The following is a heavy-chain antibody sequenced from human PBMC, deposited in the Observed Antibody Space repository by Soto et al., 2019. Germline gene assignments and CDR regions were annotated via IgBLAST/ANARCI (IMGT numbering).Heavy chain of an antibody. D-gene: IGHD2-2*01. Sequence: GESLKISCKGSGYSFTTYWIVWVRQMPGKGLEWMGIIYPGDSDTRYSPSFQGQVTISADKSVTTTYLQWSSLKASDTAMYYCARKSDLGYCSVTDCYAPFDPWGQGTLVTVSS. CDR1: GYSFTTYW. CDR3: ARKSDLGYCSVTDCYAPFDP. V-gene: IGHV5-51*01. J-gene: IGHJ5*02. CDR2: IYPGDSDT.